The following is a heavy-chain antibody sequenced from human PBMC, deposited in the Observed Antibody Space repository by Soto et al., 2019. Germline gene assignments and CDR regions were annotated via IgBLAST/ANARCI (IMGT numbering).Heavy chain of an antibody. Sequence: KTGGSLRLSCAASGFTFSDSIMNWVRQAPGKGLEWLSSISSTSGFIYYADSVKGRFTISRDNAKNSLFLQMNSLRVDDTAVYYCASGNSLRYWGQGTLVTVSS. CDR2: ISSTSGFI. CDR3: ASGNSLRY. V-gene: IGHV3-21*01. J-gene: IGHJ4*02. CDR1: GFTFSDSI. D-gene: IGHD2-21*01.